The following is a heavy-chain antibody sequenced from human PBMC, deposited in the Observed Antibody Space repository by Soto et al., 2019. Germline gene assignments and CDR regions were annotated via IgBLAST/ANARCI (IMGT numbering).Heavy chain of an antibody. V-gene: IGHV3-74*01. CDR2: INTDGSST. CDR3: ASFRADSSGWYLGYYYYGMDV. CDR1: GFTFSSYW. D-gene: IGHD6-19*01. J-gene: IGHJ6*04. Sequence: GGSLRLSCAASGFTFSSYWMHWVRQAPGKGLVWVSRINTDGSSTSHADSVKGRLTISRDNAKKTLYLQMNSLRAEDTAVYYCASFRADSSGWYLGYYYYGMDVGGKGTTVTVSS.